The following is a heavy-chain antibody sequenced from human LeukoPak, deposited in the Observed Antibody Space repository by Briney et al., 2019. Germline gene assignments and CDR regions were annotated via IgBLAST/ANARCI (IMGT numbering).Heavy chain of an antibody. CDR2: ISSSSSYI. CDR1: GFTFSSYS. Sequence: PGGSLRLPCAASGFTFSSYSMNWVRQAPEKGLEWVSSISSSSSYIYYADSVKGRFTISRDNAKNSLYLQMNSLRAEDTAVCYCARDLLQPPIAAAVDAFDIWGQGTMVTVSS. J-gene: IGHJ3*02. D-gene: IGHD6-13*01. V-gene: IGHV3-21*01. CDR3: ARDLLQPPIAAAVDAFDI.